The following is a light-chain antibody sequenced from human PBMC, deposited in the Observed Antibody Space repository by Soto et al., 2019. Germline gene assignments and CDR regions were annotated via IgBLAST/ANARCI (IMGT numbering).Light chain of an antibody. V-gene: IGKV3-20*01. J-gene: IGKJ1*01. CDR3: QHYNSYSEA. Sequence: EIVLTQSPGTLSLSPGERVTLSCRASQSVSSSYLAWYQQKPGQAPRLLIYGASNRATGIPDRFSGSGSGTDFTLTISRLEPEDFATYYCQHYNSYSEAFGQGTKVELK. CDR2: GAS. CDR1: QSVSSSY.